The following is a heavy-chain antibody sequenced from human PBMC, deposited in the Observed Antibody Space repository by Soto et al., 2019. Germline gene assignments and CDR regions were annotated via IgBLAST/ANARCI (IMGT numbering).Heavy chain of an antibody. J-gene: IGHJ4*02. CDR2: IIPLFGTA. CDR1: GGTFSSYA. D-gene: IGHD3-22*01. CDR3: ARGVHDDSSGYYYFY. Sequence: SVKVSCKASGGTFSSYAIDWVRQAPGQGLEWMGGIIPLFGTAKHAQKFQGRITITADEFTRTAYMELRSLRSEDTAVYYCARGVHDDSSGYYYFYWGQGTLVTVSS. V-gene: IGHV1-69*13.